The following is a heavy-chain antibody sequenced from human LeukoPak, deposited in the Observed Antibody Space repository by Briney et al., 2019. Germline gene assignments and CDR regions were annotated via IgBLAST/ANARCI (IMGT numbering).Heavy chain of an antibody. Sequence: ASVKVSCKASGGTFSSYAISWVRQAPGQGLEWMGRIIPIFGIANYAQKFQGRVTITADKSTSTAYMELSSLRSEDTAVYYCARDPYDSSGYYYSWYYYGMDVWGQGTTVTVSS. CDR1: GGTFSSYA. V-gene: IGHV1-69*04. CDR3: ARDPYDSSGYYYSWYYYGMDV. J-gene: IGHJ6*02. D-gene: IGHD3-22*01. CDR2: IIPIFGIA.